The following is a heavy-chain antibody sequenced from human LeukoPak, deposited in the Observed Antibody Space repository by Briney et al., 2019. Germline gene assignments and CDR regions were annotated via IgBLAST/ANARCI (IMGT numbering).Heavy chain of an antibody. CDR2: ISAYNGNT. CDR3: ARDQGRNGERDYYYYGMDV. V-gene: IGHV1-18*04. J-gene: IGHJ6*02. Sequence: ASVKVSCKASGYSFTSYYIHWVRQAPGQGLEWMGWISAYNGNTNYAQKLQGRVTMTTDTSTSTAYMELRSLRSDDTAVYYCARDQGRNGERDYYYYGMDVWGQGTTVTVSS. CDR1: GYSFTSYY. D-gene: IGHD4-17*01.